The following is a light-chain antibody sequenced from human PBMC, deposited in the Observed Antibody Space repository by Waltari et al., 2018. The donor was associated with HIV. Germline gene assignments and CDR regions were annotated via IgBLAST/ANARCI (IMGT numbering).Light chain of an antibody. J-gene: IGLJ2*01. CDR1: SSDVGGYNY. CDR3: SSSAGNHPV. CDR2: AVS. V-gene: IGLV2-8*01. Sequence: QSALTQPPSASGSPGQSVTIACTGTSSDVGGYNYVSWYQQHPGKAPKLTIAAVSKRPAGDPSRFSGYKSDYTASLTVSVLQAEDDAQYCCSSSAGNHPVCGGGT.